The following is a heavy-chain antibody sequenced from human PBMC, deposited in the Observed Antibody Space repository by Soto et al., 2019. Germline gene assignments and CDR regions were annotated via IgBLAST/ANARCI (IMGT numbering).Heavy chain of an antibody. CDR1: GFTFSSYS. CDR3: ARDPFGGVVAATPCGMDV. D-gene: IGHD2-15*01. Sequence: EVQLVESGGGLVQPGGSLRLSCAASGFTFSSYSMNWVRQAPGKGLEWVSYISSSSSTIYYADSVKGRFTISRDNAKNSLYLQMNSRRDEDTAVYYCARDPFGGVVAATPCGMDVWGQGTTVTVSS. CDR2: ISSSSSTI. V-gene: IGHV3-48*02. J-gene: IGHJ6*02.